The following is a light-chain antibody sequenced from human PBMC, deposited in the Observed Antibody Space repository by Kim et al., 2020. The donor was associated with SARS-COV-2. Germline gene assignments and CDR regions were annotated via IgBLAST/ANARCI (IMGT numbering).Light chain of an antibody. V-gene: IGLV1-40*01. CDR1: GSNIGAVYD. CDR3: QSYDSSLSGYV. J-gene: IGLJ1*01. CDR2: GNS. Sequence: QRVTSSCTGSGSNIGAVYDVHCDQQLPGTAPNLLIYGNSNRPSGVPDRFSGSKSGTSASLAITGLQAEDEADYYCQSYDSSLSGYVFGTGTKVTVL.